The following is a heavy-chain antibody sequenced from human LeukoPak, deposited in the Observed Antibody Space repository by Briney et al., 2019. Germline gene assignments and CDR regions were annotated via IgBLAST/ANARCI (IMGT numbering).Heavy chain of an antibody. Sequence: GGSLRLSCAASGFTFSSYSMSWVRQAPGKGLEWVAYIKEDGNENYYVDSVKGRFTISRDNAESSLYLQMNSLRAEDTAVYYCARDGGGHYSSGPPGYWGQGTLVTVSS. V-gene: IGHV3-7*01. CDR3: ARDGGGHYSSGPPGY. J-gene: IGHJ4*02. CDR2: IKEDGNEN. CDR1: GFTFSSYS. D-gene: IGHD6-19*01.